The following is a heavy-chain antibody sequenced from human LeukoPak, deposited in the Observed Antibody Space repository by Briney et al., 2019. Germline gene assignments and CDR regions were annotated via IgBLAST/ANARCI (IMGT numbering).Heavy chain of an antibody. D-gene: IGHD6-19*01. V-gene: IGHV3-64*01. J-gene: IGHJ3*02. CDR3: AREGKQWLLGAFDI. Sequence: PGGSLRLSCAASGFTFSSYAMHWVRQAPGKGLEYVSAISSNGGSTYYANPVKGRFTISRDNAKNSLYLQMNSLRAEDTAVYYCAREGKQWLLGAFDIWGQGTMVTVSS. CDR1: GFTFSSYA. CDR2: ISSNGGST.